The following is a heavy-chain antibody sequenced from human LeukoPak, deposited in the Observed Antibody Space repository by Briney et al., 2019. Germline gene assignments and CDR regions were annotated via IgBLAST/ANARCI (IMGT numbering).Heavy chain of an antibody. D-gene: IGHD1-26*01. Sequence: SVKVSCKASGGTFSSYAISWVRQAPGQGLEWMGGIIPIFGTANYAQKFQGRVTITADESTSTAYMELSRLRSDDTAVYYCARGLRIVGATTLGYWGQGTLVTVSS. CDR1: GGTFSSYA. V-gene: IGHV1-69*13. CDR3: ARGLRIVGATTLGY. J-gene: IGHJ4*02. CDR2: IIPIFGTA.